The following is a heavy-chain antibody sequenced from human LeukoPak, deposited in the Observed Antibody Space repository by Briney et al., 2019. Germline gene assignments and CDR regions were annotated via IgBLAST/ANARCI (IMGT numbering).Heavy chain of an antibody. Sequence: PSQTLSLTCTVSGGSISSGGYYWSWIRQPPGKGLEWIGYIYHSGSTYYNPSLKSRVTISVDRSKNQFSLKLSSVTAADTAVYYCAIRWDCSSTSCYFPYYYYYMDVWGKGTTVTVSS. J-gene: IGHJ6*03. V-gene: IGHV4-30-2*01. CDR2: IYHSGST. D-gene: IGHD2-2*01. CDR1: GGSISSGGYY. CDR3: AIRWDCSSTSCYFPYYYYYMDV.